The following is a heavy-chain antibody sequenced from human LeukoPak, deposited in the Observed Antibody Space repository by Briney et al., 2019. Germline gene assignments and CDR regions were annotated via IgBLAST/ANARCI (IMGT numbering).Heavy chain of an antibody. Sequence: SVKVSCKASGGTFSSYAISWVRQAPGQGLEWMGGIIHIFGTANYAQKFQGRFTITTDDSTNTAYLHLSSLRSEDTAVYYCARDHYDSSGYCYVDPPWFDPWGQGTLVTVPT. CDR2: IIHIFGTA. CDR3: ARDHYDSSGYCYVDPPWFDP. D-gene: IGHD3-22*01. J-gene: IGHJ5*02. V-gene: IGHV1-69*05. CDR1: GGTFSSYA.